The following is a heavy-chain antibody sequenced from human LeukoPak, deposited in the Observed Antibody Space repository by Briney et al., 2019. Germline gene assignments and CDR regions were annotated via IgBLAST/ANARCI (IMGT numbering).Heavy chain of an antibody. J-gene: IGHJ6*02. CDR2: IWYDGSNK. D-gene: IGHD5-12*01. CDR3: ARRPSGYDYSTNYYYYYGMDV. V-gene: IGHV3-33*01. CDR1: GFTFSSYG. Sequence: QSGGTLRLSCAATGFTFSSYGMHWVRQAPGKRLERVAVIWYDGSNKYYADSVKGRFPITRDNSKNTLYLQMNSLRAEDTAVYYCARRPSGYDYSTNYYYYYGMDVWRQGTTVTVSS.